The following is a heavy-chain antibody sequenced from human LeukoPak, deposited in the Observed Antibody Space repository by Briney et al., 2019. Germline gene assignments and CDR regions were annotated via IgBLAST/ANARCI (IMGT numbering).Heavy chain of an antibody. D-gene: IGHD6-19*01. Sequence: ASVKVSCKASGYTFTSYDIHWVRQAAGQGLEWMGWMNPNNGNIHYAQKFQGRVTMTRNTPISTAYMELTSLRSDDTAVYYCATALAGSVELDYWGQGTLVTGSS. J-gene: IGHJ4*02. CDR2: MNPNNGNI. CDR1: GYTFTSYD. V-gene: IGHV1-8*01. CDR3: ATALAGSVELDY.